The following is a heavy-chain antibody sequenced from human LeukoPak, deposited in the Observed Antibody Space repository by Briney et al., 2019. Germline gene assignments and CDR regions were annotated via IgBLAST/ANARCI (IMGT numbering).Heavy chain of an antibody. V-gene: IGHV4-4*07. D-gene: IGHD4-17*01. CDR2: IYTSGST. CDR1: GGSISNYY. Sequence: PSETLSLTCTVSGGSISNYYWSWIRQPAGKGLEWIGRIYTSGSTTYNPSLKSRVTMSVDTSKSQFSLNLMSVTAADTAVYYCTRDTGTTGEVKFDPWGQGTLVTVSS. J-gene: IGHJ5*02. CDR3: TRDTGTTGEVKFDP.